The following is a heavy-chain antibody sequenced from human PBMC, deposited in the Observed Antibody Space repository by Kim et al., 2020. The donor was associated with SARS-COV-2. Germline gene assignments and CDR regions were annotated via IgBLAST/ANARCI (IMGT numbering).Heavy chain of an antibody. CDR1: GGSISSGGYY. V-gene: IGHV4-31*03. Sequence: SETLSLTCTVSGGSISSGGYYWSWIRQHPGKGLEWIGYIYYSGSTYYNPSLKSRVTISVDTSKNQFSLKLSSVTAADTAVYYCASKQLRLGELFRGSYGMDVWGQGTTVTVSS. D-gene: IGHD3-16*01. J-gene: IGHJ6*02. CDR2: IYYSGST. CDR3: ASKQLRLGELFRGSYGMDV.